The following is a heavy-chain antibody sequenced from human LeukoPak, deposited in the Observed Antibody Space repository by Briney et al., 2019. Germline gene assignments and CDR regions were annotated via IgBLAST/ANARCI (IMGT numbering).Heavy chain of an antibody. D-gene: IGHD3-22*01. V-gene: IGHV1-58*02. CDR1: GFTFTRSA. CDR3: AALVDYYDSSGYYVDY. Sequence: GASVTVSCTASGFTFTRSAMQWVRQARGQRLEWIGWIVVGSGNTNYAQKFQERVTISRDMSTSTAYMELSSLRSEDTAVYYCAALVDYYDSSGYYVDYWGQGTLVTVSS. J-gene: IGHJ4*02. CDR2: IVVGSGNT.